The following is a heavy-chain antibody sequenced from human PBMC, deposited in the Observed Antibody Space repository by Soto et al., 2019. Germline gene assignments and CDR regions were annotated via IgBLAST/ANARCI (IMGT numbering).Heavy chain of an antibody. J-gene: IGHJ6*02. Sequence: SVKVSCKASGGTFSSYAISWVRQAPGQGLEWMGGIIPIFGTANYAQKFQGRVTITADESTSTAYMELSSLRSEDTAVYYCARDFRDSGRPRVWGQGTTVTVSS. CDR2: IIPIFGTA. V-gene: IGHV1-69*13. CDR1: GGTFSSYA. CDR3: ARDFRDSGRPRV. D-gene: IGHD1-26*01.